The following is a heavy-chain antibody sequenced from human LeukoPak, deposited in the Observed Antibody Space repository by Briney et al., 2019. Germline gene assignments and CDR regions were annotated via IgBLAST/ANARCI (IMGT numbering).Heavy chain of an antibody. D-gene: IGHD6-13*01. CDR3: AKGIASSVHYYMDV. J-gene: IGHJ6*03. V-gene: IGHV3-9*01. CDR1: GFTFDDYA. CDR2: ITWNSGSI. Sequence: GGSLRLSCATSGFTFDDYAMHWVRQAPGKGLEWASGITWNSGSIGYADSVKGRFTISRDNAKNSLYLQMTSLRAEDTAFYYCAKGIASSVHYYMDVWGKGTTVTVSS.